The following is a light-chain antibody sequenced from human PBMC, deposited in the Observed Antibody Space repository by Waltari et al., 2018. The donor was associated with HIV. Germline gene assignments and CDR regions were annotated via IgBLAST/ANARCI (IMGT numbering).Light chain of an antibody. CDR2: EDN. CDR1: SGSIASHY. J-gene: IGLJ3*02. V-gene: IGLV6-57*04. Sequence: NFMLTQPHSVSESPGKTVTISCTRSSGSIASHYVQWYQQRPGSAPTTVSYEDNQRPSGVSDRFSGSIDSSSNSASLTISGLKTEDETDYYCQSYDSSNRVFGGGTKLTVL. CDR3: QSYDSSNRV.